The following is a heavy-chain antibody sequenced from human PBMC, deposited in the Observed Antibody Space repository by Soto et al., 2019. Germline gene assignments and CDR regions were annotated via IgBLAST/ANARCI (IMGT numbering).Heavy chain of an antibody. CDR3: ARGYCFVGSCYPYYFVY. Sequence: GGSLRLSCAASGFTVSSNYMSWVRQAPGKGLEWVSVIYSGGSTYYADSVKGRFTISRDNSKNTLYLQMNSLRAEDTAVYYCARGYCFVGSCYPYYFVYWGQGTLVTGFS. D-gene: IGHD2-15*01. CDR2: IYSGGST. CDR1: GFTVSSNY. V-gene: IGHV3-53*01. J-gene: IGHJ4*02.